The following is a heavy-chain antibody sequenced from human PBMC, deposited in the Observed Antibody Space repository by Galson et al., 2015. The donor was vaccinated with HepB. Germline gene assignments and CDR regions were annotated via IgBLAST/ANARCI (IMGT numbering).Heavy chain of an antibody. CDR1: GFTFSSFS. V-gene: IGHV3-21*01. CDR3: ARALYAGSGTYGEAVFHMDV. CDR2: ISSGSSYM. Sequence: YLRLSCAVSGFTFSSFSMNWVRQAPGKGLEWVPSISSGSSYMYYIDSVKGRFTISRDNAMNSLYLQMNSLRAEDTAVYYCARALYAGSGTYGEAVFHMDVWGKGTTVTVSS. D-gene: IGHD3-10*01. J-gene: IGHJ6*03.